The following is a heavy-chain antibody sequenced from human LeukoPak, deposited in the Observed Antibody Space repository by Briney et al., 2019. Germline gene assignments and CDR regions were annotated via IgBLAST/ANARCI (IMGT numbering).Heavy chain of an antibody. J-gene: IGHJ4*02. Sequence: SETLSLTCTVSGGSISSYYWSWLRQPPGKGLEWIGYIYYSGSTNYSPSLKSRVTISVDTSKNQFSLKLSSVTAADTAVYYCAAMVPYYFDYWGQGTLVTVSS. CDR1: GGSISSYY. CDR2: IYYSGST. V-gene: IGHV4-59*01. CDR3: AAMVPYYFDY. D-gene: IGHD5-18*01.